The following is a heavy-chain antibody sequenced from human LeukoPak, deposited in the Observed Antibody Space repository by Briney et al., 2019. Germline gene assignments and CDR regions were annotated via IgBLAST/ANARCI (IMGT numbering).Heavy chain of an antibody. CDR1: GYSISSGYY. CDR2: IYHSGST. Sequence: NPSETLSLTCAVSGYSISSGYYWGWIRQPPGKGLEWIGSIYHSGSTYYNPSLKSRVTISVDTSKNQFSLKLSSVTAADTAVYYCARDLGSSGWHPPGEYYFDYWGQGTLVTVSS. V-gene: IGHV4-38-2*02. D-gene: IGHD6-19*01. CDR3: ARDLGSSGWHPPGEYYFDY. J-gene: IGHJ4*02.